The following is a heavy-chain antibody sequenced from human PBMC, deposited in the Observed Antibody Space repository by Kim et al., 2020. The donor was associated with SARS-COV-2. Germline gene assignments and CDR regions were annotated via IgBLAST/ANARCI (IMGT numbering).Heavy chain of an antibody. J-gene: IGHJ4*02. D-gene: IGHD5-12*01. CDR3: ARDVSGYDSHFDY. Sequence: YAQALTGRFVFSLDTSVSTAYLQISSLKAEDTAVYYCARDVSGYDSHFDYWGQGTLVTVSS. V-gene: IGHV7-4-1*02.